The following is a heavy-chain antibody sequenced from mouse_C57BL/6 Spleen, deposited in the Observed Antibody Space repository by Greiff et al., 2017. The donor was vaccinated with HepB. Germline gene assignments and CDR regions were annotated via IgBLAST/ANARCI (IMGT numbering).Heavy chain of an antibody. D-gene: IGHD1-1*01. V-gene: IGHV1-5*01. Sequence: VQLQQSGPVLARPGASVKMSCKTSGYTFTSYWMHWVKQRPGQGLEWIGAIYPGNNDTSYNQKFKGKAKLTAVTSASTAYMELSSLTNEDSAVYYGTSTTVVEGAMDYWGQGTSVAVSS. CDR1: GYTFTSYW. J-gene: IGHJ4*01. CDR3: TSTTVVEGAMDY. CDR2: IYPGNNDT.